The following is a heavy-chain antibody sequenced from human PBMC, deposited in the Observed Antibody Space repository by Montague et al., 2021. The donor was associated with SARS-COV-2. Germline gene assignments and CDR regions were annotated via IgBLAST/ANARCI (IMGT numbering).Heavy chain of an antibody. V-gene: IGHV4-34*01. J-gene: IGHJ4*02. CDR1: GGSFSGYY. D-gene: IGHD4-23*01. CDR3: ARWDPQTLTLIGLRGKSASDY. CDR2: INHSGTT. Sequence: SETLSLTCAVYGGSFSGYYWTWIRQSPGKGLEWIAGINHSGTTNYNFNPSLRSRVTISVDTSKSQFSLKLSSVTAADTGVYYCARWDPQTLTLIGLRGKSASDYWSQGTLVTVSS.